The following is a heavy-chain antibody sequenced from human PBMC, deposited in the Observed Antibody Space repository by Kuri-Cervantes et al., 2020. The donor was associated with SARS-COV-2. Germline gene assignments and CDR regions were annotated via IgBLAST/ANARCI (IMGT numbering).Heavy chain of an antibody. CDR3: ARGGSMIVVRRYFDY. Sequence: SEPLSLTCAVYGGSFSGYYWSWIRQPPGKGLEWIGEINHSGSTNYNPSLKSRVTISVDTSKNQFSLKLSPVTAADTAVYYCARGGSMIVVRRYFDYWGQGTLVTVSS. CDR2: INHSGST. V-gene: IGHV4-34*01. J-gene: IGHJ4*02. D-gene: IGHD3-22*01. CDR1: GGSFSGYY.